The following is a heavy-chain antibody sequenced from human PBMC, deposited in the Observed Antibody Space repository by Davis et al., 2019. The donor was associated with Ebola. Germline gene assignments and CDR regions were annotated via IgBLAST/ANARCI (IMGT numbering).Heavy chain of an antibody. V-gene: IGHV3-30*02. J-gene: IGHJ4*02. D-gene: IGHD2/OR15-2a*01. CDR3: VSVLGIPY. Sequence: GESLKISCAASGFTFSSYGIHWVRQAPGKGLEWVAFIRSDGSSQYYADSVKGRFTISGDSSKNTVYLQMSSLRPEDTAVYYAVSVLGIPYWGQGTLVTVSS. CDR1: GFTFSSYG. CDR2: IRSDGSSQ.